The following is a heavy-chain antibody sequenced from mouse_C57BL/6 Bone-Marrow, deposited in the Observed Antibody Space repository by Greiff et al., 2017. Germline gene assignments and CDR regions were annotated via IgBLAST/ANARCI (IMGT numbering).Heavy chain of an antibody. Sequence: EVQGVESGGGLVKPGGSLKLSCAASGFTFSSYAMSWVRQTPEKRLEWVATISDGGSYTYYPDNVKGRFTISRENAKNNLYLQMSHLKSEDTAMYYCARDLYYGNSGYWGQGTTLTVSS. CDR1: GFTFSSYA. CDR2: ISDGGSYT. CDR3: ARDLYYGNSGY. V-gene: IGHV5-4*01. D-gene: IGHD2-1*01. J-gene: IGHJ2*01.